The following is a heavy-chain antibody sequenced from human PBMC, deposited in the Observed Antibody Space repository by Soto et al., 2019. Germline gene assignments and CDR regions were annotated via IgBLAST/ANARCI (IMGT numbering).Heavy chain of an antibody. D-gene: IGHD4-17*01. CDR1: GFSFSTCS. Sequence: EVQLLESGGGLVQPGGSLRLSCAASGFSFSTCSMAWVRQTPGKGLAWVSGLSGGGSNTFYADSVQGRFTISVDNSKNTVYLQMNSLRVEDTAVYYCARWDGYGDVWGQGTLVTVSS. J-gene: IGHJ4*02. CDR2: LSGGGSNT. CDR3: ARWDGYGDV. V-gene: IGHV3-23*01.